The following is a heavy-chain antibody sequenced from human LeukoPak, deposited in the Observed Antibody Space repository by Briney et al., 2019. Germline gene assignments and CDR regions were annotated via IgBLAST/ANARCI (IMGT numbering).Heavy chain of an antibody. CDR3: ARGQTYYYGSGFDY. CDR2: IYYSGST. D-gene: IGHD3-10*01. Sequence: SETLSLTCTVSGGSISSYYWSWIRQPPGKGLEWIGYIYYSGSTNYNPSLKSRVTISVDTSKNQFSLKLSSVTAADTAVYYCARGQTYYYGSGFDYRGQGTLVTVSS. CDR1: GGSISSYY. V-gene: IGHV4-59*01. J-gene: IGHJ4*02.